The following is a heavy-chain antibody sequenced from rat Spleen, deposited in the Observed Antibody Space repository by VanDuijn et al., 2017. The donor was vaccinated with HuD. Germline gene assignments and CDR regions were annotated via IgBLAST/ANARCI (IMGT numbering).Heavy chain of an antibody. CDR1: GFTFSSYW. J-gene: IGHJ4*01. CDR2: ISFEGSST. D-gene: IGHD1-8*01. CDR3: ARPHSSHYVMDA. Sequence: EVQLVETGGGLVQPGRSLKLSCVASGFTFSSYWMYWIRQAPKKGLEWVASISFEGSSTYYGDSVKGRFTISRDNAKSTLYLQMNSLRSEDTATYYCARPHSSHYVMDAWGQGASVTVSS. V-gene: IGHV5-22*01.